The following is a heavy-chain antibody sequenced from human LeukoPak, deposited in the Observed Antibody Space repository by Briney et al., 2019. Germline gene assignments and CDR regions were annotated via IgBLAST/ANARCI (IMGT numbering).Heavy chain of an antibody. V-gene: IGHV3-30*04. D-gene: IGHD3-10*01. Sequence: PGRSLRLSCAASGFTFSTYSMHWVRQAPGKGLEWVAIISYDGSKKYYADSVKGRFTISRDNSKNTLFLQMNSLRAEDTAVYYCAKGGFGSGSYFDYWGQGTPVTVSS. J-gene: IGHJ4*02. CDR1: GFTFSTYS. CDR2: ISYDGSKK. CDR3: AKGGFGSGSYFDY.